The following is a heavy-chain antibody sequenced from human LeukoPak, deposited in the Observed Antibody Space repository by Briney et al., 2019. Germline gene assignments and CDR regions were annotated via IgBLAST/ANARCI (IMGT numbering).Heavy chain of an antibody. CDR3: ATESAGYDSSGYLIIFDY. Sequence: GASVKVSCKASGGTFSSYAISWVRQAPGQGLEWMGRIIPIFGTANYAQKFQGRVTITTDESTSTAYMELSSLRSEDTAVYYCATESAGYDSSGYLIIFDYWGQGTLVTVSS. CDR1: GGTFSSYA. D-gene: IGHD3-22*01. CDR2: IIPIFGTA. V-gene: IGHV1-69*05. J-gene: IGHJ4*02.